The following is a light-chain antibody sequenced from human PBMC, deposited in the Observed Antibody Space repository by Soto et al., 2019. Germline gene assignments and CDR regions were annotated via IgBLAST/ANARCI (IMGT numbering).Light chain of an antibody. CDR1: SSNIGSNT. CDR2: TNN. J-gene: IGLJ3*02. CDR3: ATWDDSLNGGV. Sequence: QLVLTQPPSASGTPGQRVTISCSGSSSNIGSNTVNWYQQLPGTAPKVLIHTNNQRPSGVPDRFSGSKSGTSASLAISGLQSEDEADYYCATWDDSLNGGVFGGGTKLTVL. V-gene: IGLV1-44*01.